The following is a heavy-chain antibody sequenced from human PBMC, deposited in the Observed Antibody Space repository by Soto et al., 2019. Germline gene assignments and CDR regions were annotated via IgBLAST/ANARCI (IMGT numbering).Heavy chain of an antibody. D-gene: IGHD3-22*01. CDR2: ISSSSSTI. CDR3: AREIPYYDSSAYGSSSSP. CDR1: GFTFISYS. J-gene: IGHJ5*02. Sequence: WGSLRLSCAASGFTFISYSMNFCRHSPFKWLEWVSYISSSSSTIYYADSVKGRFTISRDNAKNSLYLQMNSLRDEDTAVYYCAREIPYYDSSAYGSSSSPWGQGTLVTVSS. V-gene: IGHV3-48*02.